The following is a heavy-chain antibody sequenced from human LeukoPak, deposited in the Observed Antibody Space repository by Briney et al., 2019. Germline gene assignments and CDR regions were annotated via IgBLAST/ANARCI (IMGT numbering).Heavy chain of an antibody. CDR2: INHSGST. J-gene: IGHJ3*02. CDR3: ARALSEYSSWPPTGAFDI. Sequence: SETLSLTCAVYGGSFNDYYWSWIRQPPGKGLEWIGEINHSGSTNYNPSLKSRVTISVDTSKNQFSLKLSSVTAADTAVYYCARALSEYSSWPPTGAFDIWGQGTMVTVSS. CDR1: GGSFNDYY. V-gene: IGHV4-34*01. D-gene: IGHD6-6*01.